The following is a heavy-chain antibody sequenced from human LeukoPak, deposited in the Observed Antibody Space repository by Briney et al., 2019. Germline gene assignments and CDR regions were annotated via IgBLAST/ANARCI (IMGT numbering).Heavy chain of an antibody. J-gene: IGHJ4*02. CDR3: GGGRDKTTSPAIDY. CDR2: ISPNSGDT. CDR1: GYTFSGYY. D-gene: IGHD2-2*01. V-gene: IGHV1-2*02. Sequence: ASVKVSCKASGYTFSGYYIHWVRQAPGQGLEWMGRISPNSGDTNYAQNFQGRVTMTRDRSISTAYMELSRLTSDDTAVYYCGGGRDKTTSPAIDYWGQGTLVTVSS.